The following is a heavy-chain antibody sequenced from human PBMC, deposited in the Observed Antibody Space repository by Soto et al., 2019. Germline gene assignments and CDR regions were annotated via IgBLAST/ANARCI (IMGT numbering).Heavy chain of an antibody. CDR1: GFTFSSYS. CDR3: ARSGYDYGHYYYGMDV. D-gene: IGHD5-12*01. Sequence: LRLSCAASGFTFSSYSMNWVRQAPGKGLEWVSYISSSSSTIYYADSVKGRFTISRDNAKNSLYLQMNSLRDEDTAVYYCARSGYDYGHYYYGMDVWGQGTTVTVSS. V-gene: IGHV3-48*02. J-gene: IGHJ6*02. CDR2: ISSSSSTI.